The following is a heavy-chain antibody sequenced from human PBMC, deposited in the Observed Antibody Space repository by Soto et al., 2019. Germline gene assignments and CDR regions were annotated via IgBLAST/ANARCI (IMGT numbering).Heavy chain of an antibody. CDR2: ISSSSSYI. J-gene: IGHJ3*02. V-gene: IGHV3-21*01. CDR1: GFTFSSYS. Sequence: GSLRLSCAASGFTFSSYSMNWVRQAPGKGLEWVSSISSSSSYIYYADSVKGRFTISRDNAKNSLYLQMNSLRAEDTAVYYCAVEWGYYDSSGYSDAFDIWGQGTMVTV. CDR3: AVEWGYYDSSGYSDAFDI. D-gene: IGHD3-22*01.